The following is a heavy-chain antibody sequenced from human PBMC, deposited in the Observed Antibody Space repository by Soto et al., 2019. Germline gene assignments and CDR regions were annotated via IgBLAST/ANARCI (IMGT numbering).Heavy chain of an antibody. CDR1: GVSISSSSYY. V-gene: IGHV4-39*01. D-gene: IGHD6-19*01. CDR3: ARQTMYSSGWYQDWYAFDI. J-gene: IGHJ3*02. Sequence: SETLSLTCTVSGVSISSSSYYWGWIRQPPGKGLEWIGSIYYSGSTYYNPSLKSRVTISVDTSKNQFSLKLSSVTAADTAVYYCARQTMYSSGWYQDWYAFDIWAQGTMVTVSS. CDR2: IYYSGST.